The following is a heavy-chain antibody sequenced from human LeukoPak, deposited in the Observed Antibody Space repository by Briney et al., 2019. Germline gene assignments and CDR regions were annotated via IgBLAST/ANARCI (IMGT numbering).Heavy chain of an antibody. CDR1: GFTFSSYA. V-gene: IGHV3-23*01. D-gene: IGHD3-9*01. Sequence: GVSLRLSCAASGFTFSSYAMSWVRQAPGKGLEWVSTISSSDDYTYYADSVKGRFTISRDNSKNTLYLQVNSLRGDDTAVYYCACGTLTGTYYFDYWGQGTLVTVSS. J-gene: IGHJ4*02. CDR3: ACGTLTGTYYFDY. CDR2: ISSSDDYT.